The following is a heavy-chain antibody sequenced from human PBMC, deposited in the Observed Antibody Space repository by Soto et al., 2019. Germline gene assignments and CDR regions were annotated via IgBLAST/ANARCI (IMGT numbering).Heavy chain of an antibody. D-gene: IGHD6-6*01. J-gene: IGHJ4*02. Sequence: EVQLLESGGGLVQPGGSLRLSCAASGFTFSSYAMSWVRQAPGKGLEWVSAITGSGDSTYYADSVKGRFTISRDNSKNTLYLQMNSLRAADTAVYYCAKAVLRTYSSSSGIGFDYWGQGTLVTVSS. CDR1: GFTFSSYA. V-gene: IGHV3-23*01. CDR3: AKAVLRTYSSSSGIGFDY. CDR2: ITGSGDST.